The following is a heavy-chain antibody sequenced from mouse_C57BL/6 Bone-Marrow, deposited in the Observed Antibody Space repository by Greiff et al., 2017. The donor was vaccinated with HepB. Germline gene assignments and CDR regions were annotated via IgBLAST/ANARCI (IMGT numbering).Heavy chain of an antibody. CDR1: GFTFSSYT. CDR3: ARHGYYYGSGGFAY. D-gene: IGHD1-1*01. J-gene: IGHJ3*01. V-gene: IGHV5-9*01. CDR2: ISGGGGNT. Sequence: DVKLVESGGGLVKPGGSLKLSCAASGFTFSSYTMSWVRRTPEKRLEWVATISGGGGNTYYPDSVKGRFTISRDNAKNTLYLQMSSLRSEDTALYYCARHGYYYGSGGFAYWGQGTLVTVSA.